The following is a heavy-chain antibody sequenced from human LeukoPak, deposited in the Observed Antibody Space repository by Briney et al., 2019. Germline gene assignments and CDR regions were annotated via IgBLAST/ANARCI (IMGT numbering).Heavy chain of an antibody. V-gene: IGHV3-30*04. D-gene: IGHD2-8*01. CDR3: ARAEGYCTNGVCYYWFDP. J-gene: IGHJ5*02. CDR1: GFTFSSYA. CDR2: ISYDGSNK. Sequence: GGSLRLSCAASGFTFSSYAMHWVRQAPGKGLEWVAVISYDGSNKYYADSVKGRFTISRDNSKNTLYLQMNSLRAEDTAVYYCARAEGYCTNGVCYYWFDPWGQGTLVTVSS.